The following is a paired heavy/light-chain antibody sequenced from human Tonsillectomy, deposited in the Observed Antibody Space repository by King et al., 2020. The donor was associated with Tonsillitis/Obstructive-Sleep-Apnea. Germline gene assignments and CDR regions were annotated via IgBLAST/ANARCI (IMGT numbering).Light chain of an antibody. Sequence: QSALAQPASVSGSPGQSITISCSGATNDIGNYNLVSWYQQHPGKAPRLMIYEVNKRPSGVSNRFSGSKSGSTASLTISGLQSEDEADYFCSSYSTDERTTLFGGGTRLTVL. CDR3: SSYSTDERTTL. CDR1: TNDIGNYNL. V-gene: IGLV2-23*02. CDR2: EVN. J-gene: IGLJ2*01.
Heavy chain of an antibody. CDR1: GFSLRNSGVG. CDR2: IYWDDDK. J-gene: IGHJ3*01. V-gene: IGHV2-5*02. Sequence: QITLKESGPTLVKPTQTLTLTCSFSGFSLRNSGVGVGWIRQPPGKALEWLALIYWDDDKRYSPSLKNRLTITKDTSRNQVVLAMTNVDPADTATYFCAHRVHYNFHWEYGAFDVWGQGTMVTVSS. D-gene: IGHD3-9*01. CDR3: AHRVHYNFHWEYGAFDV.